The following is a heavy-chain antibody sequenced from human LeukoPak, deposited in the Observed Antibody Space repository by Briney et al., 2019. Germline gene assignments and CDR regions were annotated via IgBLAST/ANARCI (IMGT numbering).Heavy chain of an antibody. CDR2: IHYSGST. D-gene: IGHD2-15*01. CDR3: ARDGVVVDKGGMDV. CDR1: GGSMSYYY. V-gene: IGHV4-59*01. J-gene: IGHJ6*02. Sequence: SETLSLTCGVSGGSMSYYYWSWIRQAPGMGLEWIGCIHYSGSTTYNPSLKSRVTMSVDTSKNEFSLKLRSVTAADTAVYFCARDGVVVDKGGMDVWGQGTTVIVSS.